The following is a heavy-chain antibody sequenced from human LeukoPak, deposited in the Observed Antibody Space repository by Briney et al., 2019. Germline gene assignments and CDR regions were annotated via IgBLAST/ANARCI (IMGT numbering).Heavy chain of an antibody. CDR1: GGSISSGSYY. D-gene: IGHD3-22*01. V-gene: IGHV4-61*02. J-gene: IGHJ4*02. CDR2: IYTSGST. Sequence: PSQTLSLTCTVSGGSISSGSYYWSWIRQPAGKGLEWIGRIYTSGSTNYNPSLKSRVTISVDTSKNQFSLKLSSATAADTAVYYCARERGRIVVVIDYWGQGTLVTVSS. CDR3: ARERGRIVVVIDY.